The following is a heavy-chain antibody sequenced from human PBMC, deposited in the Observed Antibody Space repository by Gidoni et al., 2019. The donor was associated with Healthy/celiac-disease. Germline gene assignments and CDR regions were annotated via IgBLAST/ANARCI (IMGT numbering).Heavy chain of an antibody. Sequence: KASGYTFTGYYMHWVRQAPGQGLEWMGWINPNSGGTNYAQKCQGRVTMTRDTSISTAYMELSRLRSDDTAVYYCARDAVSSGWSDYYYYGMDVWGQGTTVTVSS. V-gene: IGHV1-2*02. D-gene: IGHD6-19*01. CDR1: GYTFTGYY. J-gene: IGHJ6*02. CDR3: ARDAVSSGWSDYYYYGMDV. CDR2: INPNSGGT.